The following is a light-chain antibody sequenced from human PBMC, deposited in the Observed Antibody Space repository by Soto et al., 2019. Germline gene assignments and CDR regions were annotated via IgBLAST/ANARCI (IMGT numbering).Light chain of an antibody. CDR2: EVR. J-gene: IGLJ1*01. Sequence: QSALTQPASVSGSPGQSITISCTGTASDVGAYDYVSWYQHHPGKPPKLLIFEVRDRPSGVSNRFSGSKSDNTASLTISGLQPEDEADYFCSSSTSSSTLVFGTVTKLTVL. CDR3: SSSTSSSTLV. CDR1: ASDVGAYDY. V-gene: IGLV2-14*01.